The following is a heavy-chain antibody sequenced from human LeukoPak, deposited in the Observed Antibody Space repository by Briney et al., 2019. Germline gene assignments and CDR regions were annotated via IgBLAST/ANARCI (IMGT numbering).Heavy chain of an antibody. D-gene: IGHD2-21*02. CDR1: GGTFSSYA. Sequence: SVKVSRKASGGTFSSYAISWVRQAPGQGLGWMGGIIPIFGTANYAQKFQGRVTITADESTSTAYMELSSLRSEDTAVYYCARTSYCGGDCLDYWGQGTLVTVSS. J-gene: IGHJ4*02. CDR3: ARTSYCGGDCLDY. V-gene: IGHV1-69*13. CDR2: IIPIFGTA.